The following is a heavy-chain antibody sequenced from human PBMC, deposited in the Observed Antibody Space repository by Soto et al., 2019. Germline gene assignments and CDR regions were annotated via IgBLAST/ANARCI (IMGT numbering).Heavy chain of an antibody. CDR3: ARVYYYDSSGYYDY. J-gene: IGHJ4*02. D-gene: IGHD3-22*01. Sequence: GASVKVSCKASGYTFTSYGISWVRQAPGQGLEWMGWISAYNGNTNYAQKLQGRVTMTTDTSTSTAYMELRSLRSDDTAVYYRARVYYYDSSGYYDYWGQGTLVTVSS. V-gene: IGHV1-18*01. CDR1: GYTFTSYG. CDR2: ISAYNGNT.